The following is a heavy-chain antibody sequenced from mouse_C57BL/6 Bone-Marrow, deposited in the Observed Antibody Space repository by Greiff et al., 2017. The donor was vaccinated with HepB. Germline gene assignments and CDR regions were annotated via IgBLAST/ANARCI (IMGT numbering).Heavy chain of an antibody. CDR1: GYTFTDYY. CDR3: ANSSYWYFDV. CDR2: IDPNNGGT. V-gene: IGHV1-26*01. Sequence: EVQLQQSGPELVKPGASVKISCKASGYTFTDYYMNWVKQSHGKSLEWIGDIDPNNGGTCYNQKFKGKATLTVDKSSSTAYMELRRLTSEDSAVYYCANSSYWYFDVWGPGTTVTVSS. D-gene: IGHD1-1*01. J-gene: IGHJ1*01.